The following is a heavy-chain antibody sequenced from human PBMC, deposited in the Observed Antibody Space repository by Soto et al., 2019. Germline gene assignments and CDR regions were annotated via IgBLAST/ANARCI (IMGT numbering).Heavy chain of an antibody. CDR1: GFTFSSYD. D-gene: IGHD6-13*01. Sequence: VQLVESGGGLVQPGGSLRLSCAASGFTFSSYDMHWVRQATGKGLEWVSAIGTAGDTYYPGSVKGRFTISRENAKNSLYLQMNSLRAGDTAVYYCARDRGHIAAAGTGGMDVWGQGTTVTVSS. CDR2: IGTAGDT. CDR3: ARDRGHIAAAGTGGMDV. V-gene: IGHV3-13*01. J-gene: IGHJ6*02.